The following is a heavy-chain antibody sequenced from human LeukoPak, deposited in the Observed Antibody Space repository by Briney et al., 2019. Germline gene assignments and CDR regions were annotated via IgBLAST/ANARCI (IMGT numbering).Heavy chain of an antibody. CDR2: IRRSSSTI. V-gene: IGHV3-48*01. D-gene: IGHD3-3*01. Sequence: PGGSLRLSCAASGFTFSSYEMNWVRQAPGKGLEWVSYIRRSSSTIYYADSVKGRFTISTDNANNSLYLQMNSLRAEDTAVYYCARSLRNAFDIWGQGTMVTVSS. CDR1: GFTFSSYE. J-gene: IGHJ3*02. CDR3: ARSLRNAFDI.